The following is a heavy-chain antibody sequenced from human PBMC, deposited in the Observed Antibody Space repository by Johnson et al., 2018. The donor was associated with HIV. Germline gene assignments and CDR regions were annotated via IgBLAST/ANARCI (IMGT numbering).Heavy chain of an antibody. V-gene: IGHV3-20*04. CDR3: ARGVSSGYYSNAFDV. J-gene: IGHJ3*01. D-gene: IGHD3-22*01. CDR2: INWNGGST. CDR1: GFTFSSYA. Sequence: VQLVESGGNLVKPGGSLRLSCAASGFTFSSYAMHWVRQAPGKGLEWVSGINWNGGSTGYADSVKGRFTISRDSAKNSLYLQMNSLRAEDTALYYCARGVSSGYYSNAFDVWGQGTMATVSS.